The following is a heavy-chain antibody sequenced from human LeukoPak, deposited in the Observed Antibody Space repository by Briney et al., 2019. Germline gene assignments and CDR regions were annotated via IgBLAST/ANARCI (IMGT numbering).Heavy chain of an antibody. D-gene: IGHD3-22*01. CDR3: ARERDCYDSSGFSDY. CDR2: IIPIFGTA. V-gene: IGHV1-69*01. J-gene: IGHJ4*02. Sequence: SVKVSCKASGGTFSSYAISWVRQAPGQGLEWMGGIIPIFGTANYAQKFQGRVTITADESTSTAYMELSSLRSEDTAVYYCARERDCYDSSGFSDYWGQGTLVTVSS. CDR1: GGTFSSYA.